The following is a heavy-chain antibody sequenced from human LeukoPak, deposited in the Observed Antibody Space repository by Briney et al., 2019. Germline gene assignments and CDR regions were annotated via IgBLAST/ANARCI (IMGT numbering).Heavy chain of an antibody. CDR2: IGSRSSYT. V-gene: IGHV3-11*06. J-gene: IGHJ4*02. CDR3: ARVQGCSGGTCYFHY. Sequence: GGSLRLSCAASEFTFSDYYMSWIRQAPGKGLEWVSYIGSRSSYTNYADSVKGRFTISRDNAKNTVYLQMNSLRAEDTAVYYCARVQGCSGGTCYFHYWGQGTLVTVSS. D-gene: IGHD2-15*01. CDR1: EFTFSDYY.